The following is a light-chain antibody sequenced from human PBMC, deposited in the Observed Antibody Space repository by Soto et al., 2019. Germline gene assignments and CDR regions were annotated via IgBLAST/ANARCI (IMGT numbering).Light chain of an antibody. CDR3: QKKFT. CDR1: QSVSSSY. J-gene: IGKJ3*01. CDR2: GAS. V-gene: IGKV3-20*01. Sequence: EIVLTQSPGTLSLSPGERAALSCRASQSVSSSYLAWYQQKPGQAPRLLIYGASSRATGIPDRFSGSGSGTDFTLTISRLEPEDFAVYYCQKKFTLGPGTKVDIK.